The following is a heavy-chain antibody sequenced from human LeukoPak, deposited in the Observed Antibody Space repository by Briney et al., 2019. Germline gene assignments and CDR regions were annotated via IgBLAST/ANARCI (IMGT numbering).Heavy chain of an antibody. CDR2: ISYSGST. J-gene: IGHJ6*02. CDR1: GGSISNSNYC. CDR3: ARHYVDIRTVGASYYYYGLGV. Sequence: NTSETLSLTCTVSGGSISNSNYCWGWIRQPPGKGLEWIGSISYSGSTYYNPSLKSRVTISVDTSKNQFSLKVTSVTAADTAVFYCARHYVDIRTVGASYYYYGLGVWGQGTTVTVSS. V-gene: IGHV4-39*01. D-gene: IGHD3-16*02.